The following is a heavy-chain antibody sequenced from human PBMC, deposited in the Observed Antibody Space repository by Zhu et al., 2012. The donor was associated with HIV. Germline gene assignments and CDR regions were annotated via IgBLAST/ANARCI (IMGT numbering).Heavy chain of an antibody. CDR1: GFTFDDYA. V-gene: IGHV3-43D*04. Sequence: EVQLVESGGVGVQPGGSLRLSCAASGFTFDDYAMHWARQAPGKGLEWVSLITWDGGSTYYADSVRGRFTISRDNSKNSLYLQMNSLRVEDTALYYCAKDRSLGGYAFFSGMDVWGQGTTVTVSS. CDR2: ITWDGGST. J-gene: IGHJ6*02. D-gene: IGHD2-2*01. CDR3: AKDRSLGGYAFFSGMDV.